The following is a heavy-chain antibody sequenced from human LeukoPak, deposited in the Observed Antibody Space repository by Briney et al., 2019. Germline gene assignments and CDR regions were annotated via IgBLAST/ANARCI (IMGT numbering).Heavy chain of an antibody. V-gene: IGHV1-18*01. D-gene: IGHD3-3*01. Sequence: ASVTVSFKASGYTFTSYGISWVRQAPGQGREWMGWICAYNGNTNYAQKLQGRVTMTTDTYTSTAYMELRSLRSDDTDVYDCARDVLRFLEWSEINWFDPWGQGTLATVSS. CDR1: GYTFTSYG. CDR2: ICAYNGNT. CDR3: ARDVLRFLEWSEINWFDP. J-gene: IGHJ5*02.